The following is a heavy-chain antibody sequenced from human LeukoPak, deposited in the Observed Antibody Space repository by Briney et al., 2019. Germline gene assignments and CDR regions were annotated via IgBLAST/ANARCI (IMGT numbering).Heavy chain of an antibody. CDR2: ISGSGRST. Sequence: AISGSGRSTYYADSGKGRFTISRDNSKNTLYLQMNSLRAEDTAVYYCAKTPPISSGDSDYWGQGTLVTVSS. V-gene: IGHV3-23*01. D-gene: IGHD3-22*01. J-gene: IGHJ4*02. CDR3: AKTPPISSGDSDY.